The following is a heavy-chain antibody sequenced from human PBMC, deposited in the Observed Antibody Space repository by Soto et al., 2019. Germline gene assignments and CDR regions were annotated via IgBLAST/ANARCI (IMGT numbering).Heavy chain of an antibody. CDR3: ARGGRIAEPVRGLYGMDV. V-gene: IGHV3-30-3*01. Sequence: GGSLRLSCAASGFTFSSYAMHWVRQAPGKGLEWVAVISYDGSNKYYADSVKGRFTISRDNSKNTLYLQMNSLRAEDTAVYYCARGGRIAEPVRGLYGMDVWGQGTTVTVSS. J-gene: IGHJ6*02. CDR2: ISYDGSNK. D-gene: IGHD6-13*01. CDR1: GFTFSSYA.